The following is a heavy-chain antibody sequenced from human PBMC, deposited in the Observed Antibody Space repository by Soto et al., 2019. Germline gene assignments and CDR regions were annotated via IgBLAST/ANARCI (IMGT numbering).Heavy chain of an antibody. J-gene: IGHJ4*02. V-gene: IGHV4-59*01. D-gene: IGHD2-8*01. CDR2: IYYSGST. Sequence: QVQLQESGPGLVKPSETLSLTCTVSGGSISSYYWSWIRQPPGKGLEWIGYIYYSGSTNYDPSLKSRVTISVDTSKNQFSLKLRSVTAAETAVYYRARTYGGYYDYWGQGTLVTVSS. CDR1: GGSISSYY. CDR3: ARTYGGYYDY.